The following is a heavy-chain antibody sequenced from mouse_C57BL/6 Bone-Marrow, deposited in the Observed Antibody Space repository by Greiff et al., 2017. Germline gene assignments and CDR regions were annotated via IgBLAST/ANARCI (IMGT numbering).Heavy chain of an antibody. CDR2: ISSGGSYT. J-gene: IGHJ3*01. V-gene: IGHV5-6*01. D-gene: IGHD1-1*01. Sequence: EVKLVESGGDLVKPGGSLKLSCAASGFTFSSYGMSWVRQTPDKRLEWVATISSGGSYTYYPDSVKGRFTISRDNAKNTLYLQMSSLKSEDTAMYYCARQEYYYGSSLFAYWGQGTLVTVSA. CDR1: GFTFSSYG. CDR3: ARQEYYYGSSLFAY.